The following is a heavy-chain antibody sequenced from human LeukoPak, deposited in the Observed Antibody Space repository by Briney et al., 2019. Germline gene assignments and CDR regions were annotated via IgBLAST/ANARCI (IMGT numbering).Heavy chain of an antibody. D-gene: IGHD4-17*01. Sequence: ASVKVSCTPSGYTFTTYYMHWVRQAPGQGLEWMGIINPSGGSTSYAQKFQGRVTMTRDTSTSTVYMELSSLRSDDTAVYYCARAFTVTQLFDYWGQGTLVTVSS. CDR3: ARAFTVTQLFDY. CDR1: GYTFTTYY. CDR2: INPSGGST. V-gene: IGHV1-46*01. J-gene: IGHJ4*02.